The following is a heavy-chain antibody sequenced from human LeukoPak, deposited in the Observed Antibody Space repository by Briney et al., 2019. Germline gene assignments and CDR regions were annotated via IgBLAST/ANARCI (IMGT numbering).Heavy chain of an antibody. CDR1: EFTFW. CDR3: TTTGYSSAFDI. J-gene: IGHJ3*02. V-gene: IGHV3-15*01. CDR2: IKSKTDGGTT. Sequence: GGSLRLSCAASEFTFWMHWVRQAPGKGLEWVGRIKSKTDGGTTDYAAPVKGRFTISRDDSKNTLYLQMNSLKTEDTAVYYCTTTGYSSAFDIWGQGTMVTVSS. D-gene: IGHD5-18*01.